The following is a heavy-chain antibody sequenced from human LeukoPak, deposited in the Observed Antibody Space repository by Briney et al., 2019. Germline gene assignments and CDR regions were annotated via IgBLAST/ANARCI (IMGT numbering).Heavy chain of an antibody. CDR2: INAGNGNT. Sequence: ASVKVSCKASGYTFSSYAMHWVRQAPGQRLEWMGWINAGNGNTKFSHEFQGRVTMTRDMSTGTVYMELSSLTSEDTAVYYCAREAITIFGLVRTQTTKGPHRFDPWGQGTLVTVSS. V-gene: IGHV1-3*03. D-gene: IGHD3-3*01. J-gene: IGHJ5*02. CDR3: AREAITIFGLVRTQTTKGPHRFDP. CDR1: GYTFSSYA.